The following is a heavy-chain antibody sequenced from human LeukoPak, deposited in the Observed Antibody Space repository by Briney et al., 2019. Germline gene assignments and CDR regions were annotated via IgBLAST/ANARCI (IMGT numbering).Heavy chain of an antibody. CDR2: ISFDGSNK. Sequence: GGSLRLSCTASGFTFSNYGMHWVRQAPGKGLEWVAFISFDGSNKYYADSVKGRFTISRDNSKNTLYLQMNRLRAEDTAVYYCAKDAWGSGWTLGEHYYGMDVWGQGTTVTVSS. CDR3: AKDAWGSGWTLGEHYYGMDV. J-gene: IGHJ6*02. V-gene: IGHV3-30*02. D-gene: IGHD6-19*01. CDR1: GFTFSNYG.